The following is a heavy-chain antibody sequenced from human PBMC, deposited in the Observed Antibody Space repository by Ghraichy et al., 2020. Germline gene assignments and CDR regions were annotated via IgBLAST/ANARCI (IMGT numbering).Heavy chain of an antibody. V-gene: IGHV3-23*01. Sequence: GGSLRLSCAASGFTFSSSAMSWVRQAPGKGLEWVSAISGSGGSTDSADSVQGRVTISRDNSKNTLYLQMNSLRAEATAVYYCAKDGSPWELPDYFDYWGQGTLVTVSS. CDR3: AKDGSPWELPDYFDY. J-gene: IGHJ4*02. CDR1: GFTFSSSA. D-gene: IGHD1-26*01. CDR2: ISGSGGST.